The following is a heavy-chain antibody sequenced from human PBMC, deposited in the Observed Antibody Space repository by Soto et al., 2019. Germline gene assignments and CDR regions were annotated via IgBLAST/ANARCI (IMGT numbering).Heavy chain of an antibody. CDR2: ISYSGSA. J-gene: IGHJ6*02. CDR3: ARVSGSYYYGMDV. Sequence: SETLSLTCTVSGGSISSGNYYGSWIRQPPGKGLEWIGFISYSGSAYYNPSLKSRVTISVDTSKNQFSLNLSSVTAADTAVYYCARVSGSYYYGMDVWGQGTTVTVSS. V-gene: IGHV4-30-4*01. CDR1: GGSISSGNYY. D-gene: IGHD1-26*01.